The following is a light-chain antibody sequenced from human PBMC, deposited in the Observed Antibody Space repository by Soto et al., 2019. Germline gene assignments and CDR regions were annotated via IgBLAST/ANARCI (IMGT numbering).Light chain of an antibody. Sequence: EIVLTQSPGTLSLSPGERATLSCRASQSVSSSYLAWYQQKPGQAPRLLIYGASSSVTGIPDRFSGSGSGTDFTLTISRLEPEDFAVYYCQQYGSWTFGQGTKVEIK. CDR2: GAS. CDR3: QQYGSWT. V-gene: IGKV3-20*01. J-gene: IGKJ1*01. CDR1: QSVSSSY.